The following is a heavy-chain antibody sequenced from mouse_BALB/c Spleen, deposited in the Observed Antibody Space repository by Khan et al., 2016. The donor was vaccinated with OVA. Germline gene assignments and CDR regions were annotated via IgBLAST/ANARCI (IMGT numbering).Heavy chain of an antibody. CDR3: VSDYWDVFAY. CDR2: IDPANGNT. V-gene: IGHV14-3*02. D-gene: IGHD4-1*01. J-gene: IGHJ3*01. CDR1: GFNIKDTY. Sequence: EVELVESGAELVKPGASVKLSCTASGFNIKDTYIHWVKQRPEQGLEWIGRIDPANGNTKYDPKFQGKATKTADTSSNTAYLQLSSLTSEDTAVYYCVSDYWDVFAYWGQGTLVTVSA.